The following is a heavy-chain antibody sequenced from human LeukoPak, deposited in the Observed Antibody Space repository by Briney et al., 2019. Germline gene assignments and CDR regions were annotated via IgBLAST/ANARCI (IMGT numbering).Heavy chain of an antibody. D-gene: IGHD5-24*01. CDR3: ARVGDRDGYNYCDAFDI. V-gene: IGHV3-48*01. Sequence: PGGSLRLSCAASGFTFSSYSMNWVRQAPGKGLEWVPYISSSSSTIYYADSVKGRFTISRDNAKNSLYLQMNSLRAEDTAVYYCARVGDRDGYNYCDAFDIWGQGTMVTVSS. CDR2: ISSSSSTI. J-gene: IGHJ3*02. CDR1: GFTFSSYS.